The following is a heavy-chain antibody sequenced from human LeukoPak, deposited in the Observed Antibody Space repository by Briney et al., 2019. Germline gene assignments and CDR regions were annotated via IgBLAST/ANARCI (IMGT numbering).Heavy chain of an antibody. D-gene: IGHD6-6*01. CDR1: GFTFSSYW. CDR3: ARGLSGYTSSLGY. Sequence: GGSLRLSCAASGFTFSSYWMHWVRQAPGKGLVWVSRINTEGSSTNYADSVKGRFTISRDNAKKTLYLQMNSLRAEDKAVYYCARGLSGYTSSLGYWGQGTLVTVSS. CDR2: INTEGSST. J-gene: IGHJ4*02. V-gene: IGHV3-74*01.